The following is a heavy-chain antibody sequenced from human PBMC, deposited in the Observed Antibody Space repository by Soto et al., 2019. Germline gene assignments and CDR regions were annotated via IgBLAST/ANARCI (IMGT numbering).Heavy chain of an antibody. Sequence: SETLSLTCAVYGGSFSCYYWSWIRQPPGKGLEWIGEINHSGSTNYNPSLKSRVTISVDTSKNQFSLKLSSVTAADTAVYYCARAGRSSSSDWFDPWGQGTLVTVSS. CDR2: INHSGST. V-gene: IGHV4-34*01. CDR1: GGSFSCYY. D-gene: IGHD6-6*01. J-gene: IGHJ5*02. CDR3: ARAGRSSSSDWFDP.